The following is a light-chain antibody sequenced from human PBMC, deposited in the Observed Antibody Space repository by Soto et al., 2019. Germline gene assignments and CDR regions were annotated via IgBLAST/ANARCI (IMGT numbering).Light chain of an antibody. Sequence: QSVLTQTPSASGTPGQRVTISCSGSNSNMGRNYVYWYQQVPGTAPKLLMYRNDVRPSGVPDRITGSKSGTSASLAISGLRSEDVADYYCAVWDSSLNGVAFGGGTKLTVL. CDR1: NSNMGRNY. J-gene: IGLJ2*01. CDR3: AVWDSSLNGVA. CDR2: RND. V-gene: IGLV1-47*01.